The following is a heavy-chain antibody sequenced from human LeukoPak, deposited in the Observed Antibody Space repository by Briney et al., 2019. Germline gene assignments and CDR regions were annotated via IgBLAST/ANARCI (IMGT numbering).Heavy chain of an antibody. J-gene: IGHJ4*02. V-gene: IGHV3-74*01. CDR2: INTDGSST. CDR1: GFTFSSYW. D-gene: IGHD1-1*01. CDR3: ARERKYDSTFDY. Sequence: GGSLRPSCAASGFTFSSYWMHWVRQAPGKGLVWVSRINTDGSSTNYADSVKGRFTISRDNAKNTLYLQMNSLRAEDTAVYFCARERKYDSTFDYWGQGTLVTVSS.